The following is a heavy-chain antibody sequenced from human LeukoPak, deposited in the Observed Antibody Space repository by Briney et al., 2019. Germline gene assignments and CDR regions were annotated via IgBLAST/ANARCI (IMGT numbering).Heavy chain of an antibody. J-gene: IGHJ6*04. V-gene: IGHV3-30*18. CDR2: VSYDGSNK. Sequence: SLRLSCAASGFTFSIYAMHWVRQAPGKGLEWVAVVSYDGSNKYYADSVKGRFTISRANSKNTLYLQMNSLRAEDTAVYYCAKDSLITMVRGVVVSYYGMDVWGKGTTVTVSS. CDR3: AKDSLITMVRGVVVSYYGMDV. CDR1: GFTFSIYA. D-gene: IGHD3-10*01.